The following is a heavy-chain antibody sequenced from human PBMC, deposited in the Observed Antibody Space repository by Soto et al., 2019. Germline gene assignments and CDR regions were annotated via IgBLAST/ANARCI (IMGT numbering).Heavy chain of an antibody. CDR2: INHSGST. Sequence: SETLSLTCAVYGGSFSGYYWSWIRQPPGKGLEWIGEINHSGSTNYNPSLKSRVTISVDTSKNQFSLKLSSVTAADTAVYYCARVLVLMVYATDWFDPWGQGTLVTVSS. CDR3: ARVLVLMVYATDWFDP. V-gene: IGHV4-34*01. CDR1: GGSFSGYY. D-gene: IGHD2-8*01. J-gene: IGHJ5*02.